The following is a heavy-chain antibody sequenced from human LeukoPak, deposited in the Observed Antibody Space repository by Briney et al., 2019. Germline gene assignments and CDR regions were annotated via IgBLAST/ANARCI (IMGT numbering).Heavy chain of an antibody. J-gene: IGHJ4*02. V-gene: IGHV3-11*01. CDR2: ISTSAGTI. D-gene: IGHD3-22*01. CDR3: ARDAIDSSGFDFDY. CDR1: GFTFSDYY. Sequence: NAGESLRLSCAASGFTFSDYYMTWIRQAPGKGLEWISYISTSAGTIYYADSVKGRFTISRDNAKNSLYLQMNSLRAEDTAVYYCARDAIDSSGFDFDYWGQGTLVTVSP.